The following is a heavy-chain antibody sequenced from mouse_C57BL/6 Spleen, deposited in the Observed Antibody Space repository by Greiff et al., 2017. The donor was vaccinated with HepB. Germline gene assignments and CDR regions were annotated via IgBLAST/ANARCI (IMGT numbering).Heavy chain of an antibody. CDR1: GFSLTSYA. CDR3: ARKRETGTRSYAMDY. V-gene: IGHV2-9-1*01. Sequence: VQRVESGPGLVAPSQSLSITCTVSGFSLTSYAISWVRQPPGKGLEWLGVIWTGGGTNYNSALKSRLSISKDNSKSQVFLKMNSLQTDDTARYYCARKRETGTRSYAMDYWGQGTSVTVSS. D-gene: IGHD4-1*01. CDR2: IWTGGGT. J-gene: IGHJ4*01.